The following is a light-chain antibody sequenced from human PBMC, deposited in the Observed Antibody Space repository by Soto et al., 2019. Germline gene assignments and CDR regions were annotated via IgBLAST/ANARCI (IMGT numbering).Light chain of an antibody. CDR2: GAS. CDR3: HQYGSSSWT. CDR1: QSVSNNY. V-gene: IGKV3-20*01. Sequence: EIVLTQSPGTLSLSPGERATLSCRASQSVSNNYLAWYQQKPGQAPRLLIYGASNRATGIPDRFSGSGSGTDFTLTISRLEPEDFAVYYCHQYGSSSWTFGQGTKVDIK. J-gene: IGKJ1*01.